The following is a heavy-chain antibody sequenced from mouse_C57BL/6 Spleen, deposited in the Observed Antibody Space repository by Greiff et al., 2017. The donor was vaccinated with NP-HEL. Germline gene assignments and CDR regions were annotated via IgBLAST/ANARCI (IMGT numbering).Heavy chain of an antibody. CDR2: IDPSDSET. CDR3: ASSGYYGSSPDY. J-gene: IGHJ2*01. D-gene: IGHD1-1*01. V-gene: IGHV1-52*01. CDR1: GYTFTSYW. Sequence: VQLQQSGAELVRPGSSVKLSCKASGYTFTSYWMHWVKQRPIQGLEWIGNIDPSDSETHYNQKFKDKATLTVDKSPSTAYMQLSSLTSEYSAVYCCASSGYYGSSPDYWGQGTTLTVSS.